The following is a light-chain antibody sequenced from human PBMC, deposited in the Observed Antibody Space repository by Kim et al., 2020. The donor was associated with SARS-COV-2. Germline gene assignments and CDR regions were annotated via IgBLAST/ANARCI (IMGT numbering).Light chain of an antibody. Sequence: SPGESATLSFRASQSVSSSYFAWYQQKPGQAPRLLIDGASSRATGIPDRFSGSWSGTDFTLTISRLEPEDFAVYYCQQYGSSLLTFGGGTKVDIK. CDR3: QQYGSSLLT. CDR2: GAS. CDR1: QSVSSSY. V-gene: IGKV3-20*01. J-gene: IGKJ4*01.